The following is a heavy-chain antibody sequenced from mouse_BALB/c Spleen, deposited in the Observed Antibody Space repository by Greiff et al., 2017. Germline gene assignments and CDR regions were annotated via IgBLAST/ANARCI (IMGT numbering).Heavy chain of an antibody. CDR2: INPSSGRT. Sequence: QVQLQQPGAELVKPGPSVNMSCKASGYTFTSYWMHWVMQRPGQGLEWIGVINPSSGRTNYNEKFKSKAILTVDKSSSTAFMQLSSLTSEDSAVYYCARPMAYAMDYWGQGTSGTVSS. V-gene: IGHV1S81*02. D-gene: IGHD1-1*02. J-gene: IGHJ4*01. CDR3: ARPMAYAMDY. CDR1: GYTFTSYW.